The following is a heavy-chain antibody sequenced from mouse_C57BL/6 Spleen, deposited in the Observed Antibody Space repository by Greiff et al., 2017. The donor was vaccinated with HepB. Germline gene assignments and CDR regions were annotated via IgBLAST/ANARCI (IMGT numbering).Heavy chain of an antibody. D-gene: IGHD1-2*01. J-gene: IGHJ2*01. CDR2: ISYSGST. Sequence: DVQLQESGPGLVKPSQSLSLTCTVTGYSITSGYGWNWIRQFPGNQLEWMGYISYSGSTNYNPSLKSRISITRDTSKNQFFLQLNSVTTVDTATYYCARTARIKYWGQGTTLTVSS. CDR3: ARTARIKY. CDR1: GYSITSGYG. V-gene: IGHV3-2*02.